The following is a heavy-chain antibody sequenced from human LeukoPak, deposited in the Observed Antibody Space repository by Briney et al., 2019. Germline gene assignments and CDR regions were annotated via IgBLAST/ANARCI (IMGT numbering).Heavy chain of an antibody. D-gene: IGHD2-15*01. J-gene: IGHJ6*03. CDR3: ARHLGYCSGGSCYEYYYYYMDV. CDR1: GGSISSSSYY. V-gene: IGHV4-39*01. Sequence: PSETLSLTCTVSGGSISSSSYYWGGIRQPPGKGLEWIGSIYYSGSTYYNPSLKSRVTISVDTSKNQFSLKLSSVTAADTAVYYCARHLGYCSGGSCYEYYYYYMDVWGKGTTVTVSS. CDR2: IYYSGST.